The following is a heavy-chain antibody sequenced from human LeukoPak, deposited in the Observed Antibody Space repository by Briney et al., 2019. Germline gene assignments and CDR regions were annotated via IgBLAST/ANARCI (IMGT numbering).Heavy chain of an antibody. CDR2: MNPNSGNT. D-gene: IGHD4-17*01. CDR3: ARAPPDYGERGWGLDY. J-gene: IGHJ4*02. CDR1: GYTFTSYD. Sequence: ASVKVSCKASGYTFTSYDINWVRQATGQGLEWMGWMNPNSGNTGYAQKFQGRVTMTRNTSISTAYMELSSLRSEDTAVYYCARAPPDYGERGWGLDYWGQGTLVTVSS. V-gene: IGHV1-8*01.